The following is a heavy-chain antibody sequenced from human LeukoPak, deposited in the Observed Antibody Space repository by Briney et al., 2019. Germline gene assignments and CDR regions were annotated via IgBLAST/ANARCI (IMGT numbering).Heavy chain of an antibody. CDR3: ASSYDSSGYYERTHFDY. D-gene: IGHD3-22*01. V-gene: IGHV1-69*04. CDR1: GGTFSSYA. Sequence: SVKVSCKASGGTFSSYAISWVRQAPGQGLEWMGRIIPIFGIANYAQKFQGRVTITADKSTSTAYMELSSLRSEDTAVYYCASSYDSSGYYERTHFDYWGQGTLVTVSS. CDR2: IIPIFGIA. J-gene: IGHJ4*02.